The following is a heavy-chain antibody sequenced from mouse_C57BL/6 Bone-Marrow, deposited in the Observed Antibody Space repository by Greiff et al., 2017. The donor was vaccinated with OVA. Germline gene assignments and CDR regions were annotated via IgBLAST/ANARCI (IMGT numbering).Heavy chain of an antibody. CDR3: ARRNYRAWFAY. D-gene: IGHD1-1*01. V-gene: IGHV1-81*01. J-gene: IGHJ3*01. CDR2: IYPRSGNT. Sequence: VQLQESGAELARPGASVQLSCKASGYTFTSYGISWVKQRTGQGLEWIGEIYPRSGNTYYNEKFKGKATLTADKSSSTAYMELRSLTSEDSAVYFCARRNYRAWFAYWGQGTLVTVSA. CDR1: GYTFTSYG.